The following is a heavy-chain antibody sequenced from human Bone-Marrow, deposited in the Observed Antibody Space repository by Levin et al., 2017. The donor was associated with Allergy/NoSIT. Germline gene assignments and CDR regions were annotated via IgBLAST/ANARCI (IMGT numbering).Heavy chain of an antibody. V-gene: IGHV3-9*01. D-gene: IGHD1-26*01. J-gene: IGHJ2*01. CDR3: AKTQVGATFDPSPWYFDL. CDR2: ISWNSGSI. CDR1: GFTFDDYA. Sequence: GGSLRLSCAASGFTFDDYAMHWVRQAPGKGLEWVSGISWNSGSIGYADSVKGRFTISRDNAKNSLYLQMNSLRAEDTALYYCAKTQVGATFDPSPWYFDLWGRGTLVTVSS.